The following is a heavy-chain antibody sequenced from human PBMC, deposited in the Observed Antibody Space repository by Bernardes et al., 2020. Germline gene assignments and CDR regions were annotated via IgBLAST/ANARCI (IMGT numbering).Heavy chain of an antibody. V-gene: IGHV3-30*04. CDR3: ARAMGTYLDF. CDR1: GFTFSDYS. Sequence: GGSLRLSCATSGFTFSDYSMHWVRQAPGTGLAWVAFISHDGTNKYYAGSMRGRFTISSDNSKNTLYLQMNSLRAEDTAVYYCARAMGTYLDFWGQGTLVTGSS. J-gene: IGHJ4*02. CDR2: ISHDGTNK. D-gene: IGHD1-7*01.